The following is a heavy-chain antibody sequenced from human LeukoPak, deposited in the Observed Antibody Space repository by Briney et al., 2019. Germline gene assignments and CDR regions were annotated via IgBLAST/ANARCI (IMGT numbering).Heavy chain of an antibody. J-gene: IGHJ4*02. CDR1: GYTFTHYG. CDR3: GRGGAQYGSGFDY. V-gene: IGHV1-18*01. D-gene: IGHD4-17*01. CDR2: ISPYNADT. Sequence: ASVKVSCQASGYTFTHYGISWVGQAPAQGLEWMGWISPYNADTNYAHNLQGRVTLTTDTSTTTAYMELRSLRSDDTAMYYCGRGGAQYGSGFDYWGQGTLVTVSS.